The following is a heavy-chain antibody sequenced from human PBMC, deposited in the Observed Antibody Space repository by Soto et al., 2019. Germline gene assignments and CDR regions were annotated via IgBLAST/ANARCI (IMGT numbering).Heavy chain of an antibody. D-gene: IGHD2-21*02. CDR1: GFTFSSYA. J-gene: IGHJ4*02. CDR3: ARVDFGTEASITELSTAD. V-gene: IGHV3-23*01. Sequence: GGSLRLSCAASGFTFSSYAMSWVRQAPGKGLEWVSAISGSGGSTYYADSVKGRFTISRDNSKNTLYLQMNSLRAEDTAVYYCARVDFGTEASITELSTADWGQGTLVTVSS. CDR2: ISGSGGST.